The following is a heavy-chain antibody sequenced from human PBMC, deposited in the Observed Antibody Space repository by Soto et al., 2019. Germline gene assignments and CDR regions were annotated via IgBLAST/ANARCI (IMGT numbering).Heavy chain of an antibody. J-gene: IGHJ6*02. Sequence: ASVKVSCKASGYTFSTYDIDWVRLAPGQGLEWMGSMNPNTGNTEYAQKFQGRVTITADESTSTAYMELSSLRSDDTAVYYCAREDRDRETGLVPAAIDGMDVWGQGTTVTVSS. V-gene: IGHV1-8*01. D-gene: IGHD2-2*01. CDR3: AREDRDRETGLVPAAIDGMDV. CDR1: GYTFSTYD. CDR2: MNPNTGNT.